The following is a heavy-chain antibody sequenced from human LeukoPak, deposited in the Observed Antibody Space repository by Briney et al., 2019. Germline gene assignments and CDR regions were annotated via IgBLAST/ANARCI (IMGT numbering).Heavy chain of an antibody. D-gene: IGHD2-15*01. CDR2: VYYSGSS. Sequence: SETLSLTCTVSGGSISSSSYCWGWIRQPPGKGLEWIGSVYYSGSSYYNPSLKSRVTISVDTSKNQFSLKLSSVTAADTAVYYCARDCSGGSCYDYWGQGTLVTVSS. CDR1: GGSISSSSYC. V-gene: IGHV4-39*07. CDR3: ARDCSGGSCYDY. J-gene: IGHJ4*02.